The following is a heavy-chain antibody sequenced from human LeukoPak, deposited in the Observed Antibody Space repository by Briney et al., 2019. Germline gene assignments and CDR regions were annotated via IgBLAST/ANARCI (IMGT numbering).Heavy chain of an antibody. CDR1: GYTFTSYD. J-gene: IGHJ5*02. CDR2: MNPNSGNT. Sequence: ASVKVSCKAYGYTFTSYDINWVRQATGQGLEWMGWMNPNSGNTGYAQKFQGRVTITRNTSISTAYMELSSLRSEDTAVYYCARGRGVFVVVPASNNWFDPWGQGTLVTVSS. CDR3: ARGRGVFVVVPASNNWFDP. D-gene: IGHD2-2*01. V-gene: IGHV1-8*03.